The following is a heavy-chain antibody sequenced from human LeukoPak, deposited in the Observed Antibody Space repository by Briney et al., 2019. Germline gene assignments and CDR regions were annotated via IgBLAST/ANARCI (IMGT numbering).Heavy chain of an antibody. CDR2: ISSDGGNR. Sequence: GGSLRLSCAASGFTFSSYAMHWVRRAPGKALEWVATISSDGGNRYYSDSVKGRFTISRDNSKNTLYLQMNSLRPEDTSVFHCARGRAVTGSTVIDYWGQGTLVTVSS. J-gene: IGHJ4*02. V-gene: IGHV3-30-3*01. CDR1: GFTFSSYA. CDR3: ARGRAVTGSTVIDY. D-gene: IGHD6-19*01.